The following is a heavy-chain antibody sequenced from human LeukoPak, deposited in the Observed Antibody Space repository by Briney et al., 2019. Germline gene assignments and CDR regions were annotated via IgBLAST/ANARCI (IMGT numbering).Heavy chain of an antibody. V-gene: IGHV1-8*01. CDR1: GYTFTNYD. J-gene: IGHJ4*02. Sequence: VASMKVSCRASGYTFTNYDINWVRQAPGQGLEWMGWMNPASGNTGYALKFQGRVTMTRDTPINTAYMELSRLRSDDTAMYYCARLLAWGSWYFDYWGQGTLVTVSS. CDR2: MNPASGNT. CDR3: ARLLAWGSWYFDY. D-gene: IGHD7-27*01.